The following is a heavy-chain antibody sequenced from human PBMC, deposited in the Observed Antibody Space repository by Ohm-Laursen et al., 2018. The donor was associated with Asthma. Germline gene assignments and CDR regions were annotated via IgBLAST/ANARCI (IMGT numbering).Heavy chain of an antibody. CDR1: GFTFSTFA. D-gene: IGHD2-21*02. CDR2: ITSDGGWT. V-gene: IGHV3-30-3*01. J-gene: IGHJ3*02. Sequence: SMRLSCSASGFTFSTFAMHWVRQTPGKGLEWVSIITSDGGWTSYADSVRGRFTISRDNSKNILYMQMNSLRAEDTAVYYCARRDYSGGDPNAAFDIWGQGTMVTVSS. CDR3: ARRDYSGGDPNAAFDI.